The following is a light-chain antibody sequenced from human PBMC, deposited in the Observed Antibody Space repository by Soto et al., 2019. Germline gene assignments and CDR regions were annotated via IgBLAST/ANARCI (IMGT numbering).Light chain of an antibody. J-gene: IGLJ1*01. V-gene: IGLV1-40*01. Sequence: QSVLTQPPSVSGAPGQRVTISCTGSSSNIGAGYAVHWYQQLPGTGPKLLIXNNAIRPSGVPDRFSGSRSGTSASLAITGLQAEDEADYYCQSHDNSLSGFYVFGTGTKVTVL. CDR3: QSHDNSLSGFYV. CDR1: SSNIGAGYA. CDR2: NNA.